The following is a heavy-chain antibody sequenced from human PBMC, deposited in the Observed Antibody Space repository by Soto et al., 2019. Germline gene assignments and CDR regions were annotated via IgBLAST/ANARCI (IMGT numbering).Heavy chain of an antibody. CDR1: GDSVSRGRYF. J-gene: IGHJ6*02. CDR3: ARLLPFCTASPAQNNHYRMGD. V-gene: IGHV4-61*01. Sequence: SESMALTCSVSGDSVSRGRYFWSWFRQSPVKGLEWIGNIYYSGSTNLNPSLKSRVTMSLDMSKNQFSLRLRSVTAADTAVYYCARLLPFCTASPAQNNHYRMGDCGQGTTVSVSS. CDR2: IYYSGST. D-gene: IGHD2-15*01.